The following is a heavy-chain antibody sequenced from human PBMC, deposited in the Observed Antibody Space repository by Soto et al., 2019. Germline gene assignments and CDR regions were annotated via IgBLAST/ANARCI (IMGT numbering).Heavy chain of an antibody. D-gene: IGHD3-9*01. J-gene: IGHJ4*02. V-gene: IGHV4-59*01. CDR2: IYYSGST. CDR1: GGSISSYY. CDR3: ARGSGRYFDWLLPPYFDY. Sequence: PSETLSLTCTVSGGSISSYYWSWIRQPPGKGLEWIGYIYYSGSTNYNPSLQSRVTISVDTSKNPFSLKLSSVTAADTAVYYCARGSGRYFDWLLPPYFDYWGQGTLVTVSS.